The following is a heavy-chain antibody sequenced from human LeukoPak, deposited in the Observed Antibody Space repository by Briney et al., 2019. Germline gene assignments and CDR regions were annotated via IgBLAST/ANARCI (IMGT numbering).Heavy chain of an antibody. CDR1: GFTFSSYE. Sequence: PGGSLRLSCAASGFTFSSYEMNWVRQAPGKGLEWVSYISSSGSTIYYADSVKGRFTISRDNAKNPLYLQMNSLRAEDTAVYYCAELGITMIGGVWGKGTTVTISS. D-gene: IGHD3-10*02. CDR2: ISSSGSTI. CDR3: AELGITMIGGV. J-gene: IGHJ6*04. V-gene: IGHV3-48*03.